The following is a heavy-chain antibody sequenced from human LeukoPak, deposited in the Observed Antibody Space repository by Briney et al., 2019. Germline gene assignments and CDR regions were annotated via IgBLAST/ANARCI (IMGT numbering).Heavy chain of an antibody. D-gene: IGHD4-17*01. J-gene: IGHJ4*02. CDR2: ISSSSSYI. Sequence: GGSLRLSCAASGVTFSSDSMNWVRQAPGKGLEWVSSISSSSSYIYYADSVKGRFTISRDNAKNSLYLQMNSLRDEDTAVYYCASLRDDETTVTTGPFFDFDYWGQGTLVTVSS. V-gene: IGHV3-21*01. CDR3: ASLRDDETTVTTGPFFDFDY. CDR1: GVTFSSDS.